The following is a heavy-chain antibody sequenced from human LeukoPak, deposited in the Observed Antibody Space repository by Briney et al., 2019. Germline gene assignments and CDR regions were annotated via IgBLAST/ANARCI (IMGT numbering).Heavy chain of an antibody. J-gene: IGHJ4*02. V-gene: IGHV4-34*01. Sequence: SETLSLTCAVYGGSFSGYYWSWIRQPPGKGLEWIGEINRSGSTNYNPSLKSRVTISVDTSKNQFSLKLSSVTAADTAVYYCARGGRPLGFDYWGQGTLVTVSS. CDR3: ARGGRPLGFDY. CDR2: INRSGST. CDR1: GGSFSGYY.